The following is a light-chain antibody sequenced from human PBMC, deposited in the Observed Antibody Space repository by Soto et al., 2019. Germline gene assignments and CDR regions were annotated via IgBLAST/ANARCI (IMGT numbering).Light chain of an antibody. V-gene: IGLV1-44*01. CDR3: AVWDDSLNGDV. CDR2: SNN. CDR1: RSNIGSNT. Sequence: QSVLTQPPSASGTPGQRVTISCSGSRSNIGSNTVNWYQQLPGAAPKLLIQSNNQRPSGVPDRFSGSQSDTSASLAISGLQSEDEADYYCAVWDDSLNGDVFGTGTKVTVL. J-gene: IGLJ1*01.